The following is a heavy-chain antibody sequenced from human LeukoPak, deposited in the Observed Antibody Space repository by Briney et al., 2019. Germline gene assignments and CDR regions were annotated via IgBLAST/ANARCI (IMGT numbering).Heavy chain of an antibody. CDR3: ARDGIAVGMDV. V-gene: IGHV4-39*07. D-gene: IGHD6-19*01. J-gene: IGHJ6*04. Sequence: PSETLSLTCTVSGGSISSNTYSWGWIRQPPGKGLEWIGSIYYSGSTYYNPSLNSRVTISVATSKNQFSLKLSSVTAADTAVYYCARDGIAVGMDVWGKGTTVTISS. CDR1: GGSISSNTYS. CDR2: IYYSGST.